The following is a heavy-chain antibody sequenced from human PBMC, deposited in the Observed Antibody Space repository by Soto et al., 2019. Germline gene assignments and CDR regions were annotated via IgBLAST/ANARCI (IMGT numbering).Heavy chain of an antibody. Sequence: TGGSLRLSCAAPGFTFNTYWITLVRQAPGKGLEWVANINQDGSEKHYVDSVKGRFTISRDNAQNSLYLQVNSLRAEDTAVYYCAQGGHVDFCGQGTQVTVSS. V-gene: IGHV3-7*05. D-gene: IGHD3-16*01. CDR3: AQGGHVDF. CDR1: GFTFNTYW. J-gene: IGHJ4*02. CDR2: INQDGSEK.